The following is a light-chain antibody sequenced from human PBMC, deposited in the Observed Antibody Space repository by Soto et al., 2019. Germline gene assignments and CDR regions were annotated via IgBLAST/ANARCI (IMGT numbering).Light chain of an antibody. V-gene: IGKV3-15*01. J-gene: IGKJ1*01. Sequence: EIVMTQSPATLSVSPGERATLSCRASQSVSSNLAWYQQKPGQAPRLLIYGASTRATGIPARFSGSGSGTEFTLTISSLQSEDFAVYDWQQYNNWPRTCGQGTKVEIK. CDR1: QSVSSN. CDR3: QQYNNWPRT. CDR2: GAS.